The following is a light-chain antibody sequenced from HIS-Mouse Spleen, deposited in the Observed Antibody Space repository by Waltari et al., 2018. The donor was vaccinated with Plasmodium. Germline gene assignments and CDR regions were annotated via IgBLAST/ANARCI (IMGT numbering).Light chain of an antibody. V-gene: IGLV3-10*01. Sequence: SYELTQPPSVPVSPGQTASIAWSEVESPKKSAYWYQKKSGQAPVLVIYEDSKRPSGIPERFSGSSSGTMATLTISGAQVEDEADYYCYSTDSSGNHRVFGGGTKLTVL. CDR2: EDS. J-gene: IGLJ3*02. CDR1: ESPKKS. CDR3: YSTDSSGNHRV.